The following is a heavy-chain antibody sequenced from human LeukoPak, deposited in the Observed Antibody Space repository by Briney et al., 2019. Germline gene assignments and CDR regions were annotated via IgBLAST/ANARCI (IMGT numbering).Heavy chain of an antibody. D-gene: IGHD3-3*01. CDR1: GFTFSSYG. J-gene: IGHJ5*02. Sequence: GRSLRLSCAAFGFTFSSYGMHWVRQAPGKGLEWVAVIWYDGSNKYYADSVKGRFTISRDNSKNTLYLQMNSLRAEDTAVYYCARDGDFWSGYFWFDPWGQGTLVTVSS. CDR3: ARDGDFWSGYFWFDP. CDR2: IWYDGSNK. V-gene: IGHV3-33*01.